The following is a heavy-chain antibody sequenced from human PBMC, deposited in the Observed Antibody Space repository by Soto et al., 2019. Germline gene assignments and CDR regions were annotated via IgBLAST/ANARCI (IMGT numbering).Heavy chain of an antibody. J-gene: IGHJ4*02. V-gene: IGHV4-4*02. CDR3: ARLVYDTRLNYMYFDF. CDR1: GVSISSGNW. Sequence: SETLSLTCAVSGVSISSGNWWTWVHQSPQRGLEYIGEIFHDGTANYYPSFERRVAISVDTSKNQFSLKLTSVTAADTAIYFCARLVYDTRLNYMYFDFWGQGTLVTVSS. CDR2: IFHDGTA. D-gene: IGHD3-10*01.